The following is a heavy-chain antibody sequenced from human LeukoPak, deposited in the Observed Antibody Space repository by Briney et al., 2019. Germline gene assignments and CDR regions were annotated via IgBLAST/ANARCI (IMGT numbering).Heavy chain of an antibody. Sequence: SETLSLTCAVYGGSFSGYYWSWIRQPPGKGLEWIGEINHSGSTNYNPSLKSRVTISVDTSKNQFSLKLSSVTAADTAVYYCARGGQARYYYGSGXXXXXXXXYWGXXTXVTVS. CDR1: GGSFSGYY. D-gene: IGHD3-10*01. CDR2: INHSGST. CDR3: ARGGQARYYYGSGXXXXXXXXY. J-gene: IGHJ4*01. V-gene: IGHV4-34*01.